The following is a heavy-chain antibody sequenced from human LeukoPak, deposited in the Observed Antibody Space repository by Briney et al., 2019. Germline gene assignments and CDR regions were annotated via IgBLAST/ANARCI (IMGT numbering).Heavy chain of an antibody. J-gene: IGHJ4*02. CDR2: ISDSSGST. Sequence: GGSLRLSCAASEFTFRSYAMSWVRQAPGKGLEWVSRISDSSGSTYYADSVKGRFTISRDNSKNTLYPQMNSLRAEDTAVYYCAKGDRGFDYWGQGTLVTVSS. CDR3: AKGDRGFDY. D-gene: IGHD2-21*02. CDR1: EFTFRSYA. V-gene: IGHV3-23*01.